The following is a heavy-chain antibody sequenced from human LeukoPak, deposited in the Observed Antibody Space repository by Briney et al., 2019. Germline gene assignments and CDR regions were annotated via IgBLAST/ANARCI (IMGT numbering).Heavy chain of an antibody. V-gene: IGHV5-51*01. D-gene: IGHD4-17*01. J-gene: IGHJ3*02. Sequence: GESLKISCKGSGYSFTSYWIGWVRQMPGKGLEWMGIIYPGDSDTRYSPSFQGHVTISADKSISTAYLQWSSLKASDTAMYYCASPTTVTTIAFDIWGQGTMVTVSS. CDR2: IYPGDSDT. CDR3: ASPTTVTTIAFDI. CDR1: GYSFTSYW.